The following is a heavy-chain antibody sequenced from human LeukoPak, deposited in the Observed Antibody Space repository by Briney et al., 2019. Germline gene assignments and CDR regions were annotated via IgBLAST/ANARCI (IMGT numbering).Heavy chain of an antibody. CDR2: ISPSGAST. J-gene: IGHJ4*02. D-gene: IGHD1-1*01. V-gene: IGHV1-46*01. CDR1: GYTFTSYY. Sequence: GASVKVSCKASGYTFTSYYMHWVRQAPGQGLEWMGIISPSGASTTYAQKFQDRVTMTRDMSTRTVYMELSSLISEDTAVYYCARDTKDYWGQGTLVTVSS. CDR3: ARDTKDY.